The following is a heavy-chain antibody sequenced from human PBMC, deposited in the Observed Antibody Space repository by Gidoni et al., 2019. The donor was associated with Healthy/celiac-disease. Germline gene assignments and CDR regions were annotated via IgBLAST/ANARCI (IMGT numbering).Heavy chain of an antibody. CDR2: ISYAGSNK. J-gene: IGHJ6*02. Sequence: QVQLVESGGGVVPPGRSLSLSCAASGFTFSSYAMHRVRQAPGKGLEWVAVISYAGSNKYYADSVKGRFTISRDNSKNTLYLQMNSLRAEDTAVYYCARDRDYGDYYYYGMDVWGQGTTVTVSS. V-gene: IGHV3-30-3*01. CDR3: ARDRDYGDYYYYGMDV. CDR1: GFTFSSYA. D-gene: IGHD4-17*01.